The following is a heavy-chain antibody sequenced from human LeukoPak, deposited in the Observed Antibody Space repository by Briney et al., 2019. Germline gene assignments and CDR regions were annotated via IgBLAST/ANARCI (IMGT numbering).Heavy chain of an antibody. V-gene: IGHV3-23*01. J-gene: IGHJ6*02. CDR1: GFTFSSYA. CDR2: ISGSGGST. Sequence: GGSLTLSCAASGFTFSSYAMSWVCQAPGKGLEWVSAISGSGGSTYYADSVKGRFTISRDNSKSTLYLQMNSLRAEDTAVYYCANARVEETKYDYYYYGMDVWGQGTTVTVS. CDR3: ANARVEETKYDYYYYGMDV. D-gene: IGHD3-16*01.